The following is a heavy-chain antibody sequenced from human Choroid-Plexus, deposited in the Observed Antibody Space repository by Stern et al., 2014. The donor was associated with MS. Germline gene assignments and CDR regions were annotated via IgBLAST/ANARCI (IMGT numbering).Heavy chain of an antibody. CDR2: ISYDGSK. J-gene: IGHJ4*02. Sequence: VHLVESGGGVVQPGRPLRLSCAASVGMHWVRQAPGKGLEWVALISYDGSKDYAGSVKGRFAISRDNSKNTLYLQMNSLRAEDTAVYYCAKDRQYLTFFFDFWGQGSLVTVSS. CDR1: VG. V-gene: IGHV3-30*18. D-gene: IGHD2/OR15-2a*01. CDR3: AKDRQYLTFFFDF.